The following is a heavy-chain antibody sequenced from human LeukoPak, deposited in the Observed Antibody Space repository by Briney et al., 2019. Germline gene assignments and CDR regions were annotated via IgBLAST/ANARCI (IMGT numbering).Heavy chain of an antibody. CDR1: GGTFSSYA. V-gene: IGHV1-69*01. CDR3: ARDRSHLYCSGGSCYSVPFDY. D-gene: IGHD2-15*01. Sequence: GASVKVSCKASGGTFSSYAISWVRQAPGQGLEWMGGIIPIFGTANYAQKFQGRVTITADESTSTAYMELSSLRSEDTAVYYCARDRSHLYCSGGSCYSVPFDYWGQGTLVTVSS. J-gene: IGHJ4*02. CDR2: IIPIFGTA.